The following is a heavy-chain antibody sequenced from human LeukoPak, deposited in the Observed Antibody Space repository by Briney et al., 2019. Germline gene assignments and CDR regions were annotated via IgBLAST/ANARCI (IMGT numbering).Heavy chain of an antibody. CDR2: IIPIFGTA. V-gene: IGHV1-69*05. J-gene: IGHJ4*02. D-gene: IGHD5-12*01. CDR3: ARKYPSGYDLDY. CDR1: GGTFSSYA. Sequence: SVKVSCKASGGTFSSYAISWVRQAPVQGLEWMGGIIPIFGTANYAQKFQGRVTITTDESTSTAYMELSSLRSEDTAVYYCARKYPSGYDLDYWGQGTLVTVSS.